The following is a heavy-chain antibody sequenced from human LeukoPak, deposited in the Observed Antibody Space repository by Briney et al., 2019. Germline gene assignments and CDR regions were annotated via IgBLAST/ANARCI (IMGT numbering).Heavy chain of an antibody. CDR2: ISSSTSYK. D-gene: IGHD6-13*01. CDR1: GFTFSTYS. Sequence: RGCLRLSCAASGFTFSTYSVKWVRQAPGKGLEWVSSISSSTSYKDYADSVKGRFTISRDNAKNSLYLQMNSLRAEDTAIYYCARGSGSSSWYNYFDYWGQGTLVTVSS. V-gene: IGHV3-21*01. CDR3: ARGSGSSSWYNYFDY. J-gene: IGHJ4*02.